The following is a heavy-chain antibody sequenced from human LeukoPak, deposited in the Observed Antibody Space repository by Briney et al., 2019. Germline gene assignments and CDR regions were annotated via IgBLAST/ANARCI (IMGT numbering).Heavy chain of an antibody. CDR1: GGTFSGYA. CDR2: IIPIFGTA. D-gene: IGHD2-2*02. CDR3: AVSGRCSSTSCYTLYFDY. J-gene: IGHJ4*02. Sequence: SVKVSCKASGGTFSGYAISWVRQAPGQGLEWMGGIIPIFGTANYAQKFQGRVTITTDESTSTAYMELSSLRSEDTAVYYCAVSGRCSSTSCYTLYFDYWGQGTLVTVSS. V-gene: IGHV1-69*05.